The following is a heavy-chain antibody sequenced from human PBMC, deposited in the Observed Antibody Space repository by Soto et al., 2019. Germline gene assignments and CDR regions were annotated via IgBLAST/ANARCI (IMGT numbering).Heavy chain of an antibody. D-gene: IGHD2-15*01. V-gene: IGHV3-23*01. J-gene: IGHJ4*02. CDR2: VDGSGGDT. Sequence: GGSLRLSCAASGFTFSSHAMGWLRQAPGTGPEWVAFVDGSGGDTSYADSVKGRFTISRDNSDNSLYLHMNSLRAEDTGRYFCAEEILAAADAATSGFDLWGQGTVVTVSS. CDR3: AEEILAAADAATSGFDL. CDR1: GFTFSSHA.